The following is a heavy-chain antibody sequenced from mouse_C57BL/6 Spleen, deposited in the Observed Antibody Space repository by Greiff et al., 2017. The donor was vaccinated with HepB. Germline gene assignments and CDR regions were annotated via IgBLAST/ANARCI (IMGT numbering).Heavy chain of an antibody. CDR2: IYPGDGDT. J-gene: IGHJ2*01. V-gene: IGHV1-82*01. D-gene: IGHD3-2*02. Sequence: VKLQQSGPELVKPGASVKISCKASGYAFSSSWMNWVKQRPGKGLEWIGRIYPGDGDTNYNGKFKGKATLTADKSSSTAYMQLSSLTSEDSAVYFCARGGDSSGYVDYWGQGTTLTVSS. CDR1: GYAFSSSW. CDR3: ARGGDSSGYVDY.